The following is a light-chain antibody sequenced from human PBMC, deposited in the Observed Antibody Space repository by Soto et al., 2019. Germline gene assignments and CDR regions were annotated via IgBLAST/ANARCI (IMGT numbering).Light chain of an antibody. CDR3: QQRGNWPRT. CDR2: DAS. Sequence: EMVMTQSPATLSMSPGERATLSCRASQSVSSYLAWYQRKPGQAPRLLIYDASNRATGIPARFSGSGSGTDFTLTISSLEPEDFAVYYCQQRGNWPRTFGQGTKVDIK. CDR1: QSVSSY. V-gene: IGKV3-11*01. J-gene: IGKJ1*01.